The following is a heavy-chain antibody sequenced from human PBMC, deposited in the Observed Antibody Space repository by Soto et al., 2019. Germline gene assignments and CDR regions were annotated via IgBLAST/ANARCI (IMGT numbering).Heavy chain of an antibody. CDR3: SRASRRCGGFDY. CDR1: GGSISSYY. Sequence: QVQLQESGPGLVKPSETLSLTCTVSGGSISSYYWSWIRQPPGKGLEWIGYIYHRGTTNYSPSLTRRVTISAAMSKNQFSLKLSSVTDADTAVYYCSRASRRCGGFDYWGQGTLVTVSS. V-gene: IGHV4-59*01. D-gene: IGHD2-21*01. CDR2: IYHRGTT. J-gene: IGHJ4*02.